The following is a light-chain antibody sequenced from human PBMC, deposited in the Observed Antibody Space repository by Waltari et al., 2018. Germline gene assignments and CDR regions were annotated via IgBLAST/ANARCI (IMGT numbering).Light chain of an antibody. V-gene: IGKV3-11*01. J-gene: IGKJ4*01. CDR1: QRVSSY. CDR3: QQRSNWPPA. Sequence: EIVLTQSPATLSLSPGERATLSCRASQRVSSYLAWYQQKPGQAPRRLIYDASNRATGSPARFSGSGSGTNCTLTISSLEPEDFAVYYCQQRSNWPPAFGGGTKVEIK. CDR2: DAS.